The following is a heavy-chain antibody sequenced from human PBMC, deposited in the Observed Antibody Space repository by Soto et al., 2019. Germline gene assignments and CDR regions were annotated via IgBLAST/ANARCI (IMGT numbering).Heavy chain of an antibody. CDR1: GGSFSGYY. CDR2: INHSGST. J-gene: IGHJ4*02. Sequence: SETLSLTCAVYGGSFSGYYWSWIRQPPGKGLEWIGEINHSGSTNYNPSLKSRVTISVDTSKNQFSLKLSSVTAADTAVYYCARRRIIMITRGDFDYWGKGTLVTDSS. CDR3: ARRRIIMITRGDFDY. V-gene: IGHV4-34*01. D-gene: IGHD3-16*01.